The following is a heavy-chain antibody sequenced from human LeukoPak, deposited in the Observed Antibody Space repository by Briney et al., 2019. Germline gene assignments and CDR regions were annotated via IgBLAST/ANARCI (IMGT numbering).Heavy chain of an antibody. CDR2: ISWNSGSI. D-gene: IGHD4-23*01. J-gene: IGHJ2*01. V-gene: IGHV3-9*01. Sequence: GGSLRLSCAASGFTFDDYAMHWVRQAPGKGLEWVSGISWNSGSIGYADSVKGRFTISRDNAKNSLYLQMNSLRAEDTALYYCAKDATTVVTGGWYFDLWGRGTLATVSS. CDR1: GFTFDDYA. CDR3: AKDATTVVTGGWYFDL.